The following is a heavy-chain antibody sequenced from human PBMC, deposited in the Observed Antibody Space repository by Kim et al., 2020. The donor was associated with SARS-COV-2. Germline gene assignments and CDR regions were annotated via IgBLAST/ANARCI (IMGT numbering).Heavy chain of an antibody. V-gene: IGHV3-64D*09. CDR1: GFTFSSYA. D-gene: IGHD3-22*01. Sequence: GGSLRLSCSASGFTFSSYAMHWVRQAPGKGLEYVSAISSNGGTTYYADSVKGRFTISRDNSKNTLYLQMSSLRAEDTAVYYCVKDGMEYYYDSSGYYYFDYWGQGTLVTVSS. J-gene: IGHJ4*02. CDR2: ISSNGGTT. CDR3: VKDGMEYYYDSSGYYYFDY.